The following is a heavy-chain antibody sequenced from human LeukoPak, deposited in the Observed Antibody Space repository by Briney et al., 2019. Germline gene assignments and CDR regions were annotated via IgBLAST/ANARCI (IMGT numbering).Heavy chain of an antibody. Sequence: SETLSLTCTVSGGSISSYYWSWIRQPPGKGLEWIGYIYYSGSTNYNPSLKSRVTISVDTSKNQFSLKLSSVTAADTAVYYCARDGVVYGQVAWGQGTLVTVSS. V-gene: IGHV4-59*01. CDR1: GGSISSYY. D-gene: IGHD3-10*01. CDR2: IYYSGST. CDR3: ARDGVVYGQVA. J-gene: IGHJ4*02.